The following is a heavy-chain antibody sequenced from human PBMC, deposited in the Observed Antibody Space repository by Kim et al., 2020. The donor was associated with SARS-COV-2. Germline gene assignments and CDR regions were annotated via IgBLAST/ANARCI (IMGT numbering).Heavy chain of an antibody. CDR3: TTSALLWFGELLNYYYSMDV. J-gene: IGHJ6*02. D-gene: IGHD3-10*01. Sequence: GGSLRLSCAASGFTFSNAWMSWVRQAPGKGLEWVGRIKSKTDGGTTDYAAPVTGRFTISRDDSKNTLYLQMNSLKIEVTAVYYCTTSALLWFGELLNYYYSMDVWGQGTTVTVSS. V-gene: IGHV3-15*01. CDR1: GFTFSNAW. CDR2: IKSKTDGGTT.